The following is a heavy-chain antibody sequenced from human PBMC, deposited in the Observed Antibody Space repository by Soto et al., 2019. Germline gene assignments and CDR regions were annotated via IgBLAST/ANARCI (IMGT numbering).Heavy chain of an antibody. CDR3: AKDEARGSSSWYHYYYYGMDV. Sequence: GGSLRLSCAASGFTFDDYTMHWVRQAPGKGLEWVSLISWDGGSTYYADSVKGRFTISRDNSKNSLYLQMNSLRTEDTALYYCAKDEARGSSSWYHYYYYGMDVWGQGTTVTVSS. J-gene: IGHJ6*02. CDR1: GFTFDDYT. CDR2: ISWDGGST. D-gene: IGHD6-13*01. V-gene: IGHV3-43*01.